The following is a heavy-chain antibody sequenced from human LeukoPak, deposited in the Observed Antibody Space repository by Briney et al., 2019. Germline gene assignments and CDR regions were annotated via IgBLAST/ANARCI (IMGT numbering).Heavy chain of an antibody. D-gene: IGHD2-21*02. CDR1: GYTFTSYG. J-gene: IGHJ4*02. CDR3: ARYPRGTDMIYSPLGIDY. V-gene: IGHV7-4-1*02. CDR2: INTNTGNP. Sequence: ASVKVSCKASGYTFTSYGISWVRQAPGQGLEWMGWINTNTGNPTYAQGFTGRFVFSLDTSVSTAYLQISSLKAEDTAVYYCARYPRGTDMIYSPLGIDYWGQGTLVTVSS.